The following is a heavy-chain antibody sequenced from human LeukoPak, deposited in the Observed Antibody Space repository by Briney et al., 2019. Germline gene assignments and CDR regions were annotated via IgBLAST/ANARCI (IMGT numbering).Heavy chain of an antibody. J-gene: IGHJ4*02. CDR2: ISSSSSTI. CDR3: ARGRFTFGGVFDY. Sequence: GGSLRLSCAASGFTFSNYNMNWVRQAPGKGLEWVSYISSSSSTIYYADSVKGRFTISRDNAKNSLYLQMNSLRAEDTAVYYCARGRFTFGGVFDYWGQGTLVTVSS. CDR1: GFTFSNYN. D-gene: IGHD3-16*01. V-gene: IGHV3-48*01.